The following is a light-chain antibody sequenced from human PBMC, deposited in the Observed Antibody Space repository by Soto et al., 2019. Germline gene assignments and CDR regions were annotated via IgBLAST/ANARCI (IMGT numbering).Light chain of an antibody. CDR1: SSDVGGQYY. V-gene: IGLV2-11*01. J-gene: IGLJ1*01. CDR3: SSYAGSYTSYV. Sequence: QSVVTQPRSVSGSPGQSVTISCTGTSSDVGGQYYVSWYQHHPGKGPKLIIYDVNKRPSGVPDRFSGSKSGNTATLTISGLQAEDESDYYCSSYAGSYTSYVFGTGTKVTVL. CDR2: DVN.